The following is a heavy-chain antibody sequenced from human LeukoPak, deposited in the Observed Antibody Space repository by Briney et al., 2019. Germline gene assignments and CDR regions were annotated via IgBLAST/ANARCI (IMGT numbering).Heavy chain of an antibody. CDR1: GFTVSSNY. J-gene: IGHJ3*02. CDR2: IYSGGST. D-gene: IGHD6-19*01. V-gene: IGHV3-66*01. Sequence: GGSLRLSCAASGFTVSSNYMSWVRQAPGKGLEWVSVIYSGGSTYYADSVKGRFTISRDNSKNTLYLQMNSLRAEDTAVYYCAREANRIAVAGIDAFDIWGQGTMVTVSS. CDR3: AREANRIAVAGIDAFDI.